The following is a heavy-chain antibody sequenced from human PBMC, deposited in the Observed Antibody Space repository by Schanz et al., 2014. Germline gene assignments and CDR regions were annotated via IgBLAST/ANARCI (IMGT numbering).Heavy chain of an antibody. CDR3: AREPLSGYNWFDP. V-gene: IGHV4-34*11. Sequence: QVQLQQWGAGLLKPSETLSLTCAVYGGSFSGYYWSWIRQPPGKGLEWIGYIYYSGSSDYNPSLKSRVTISVDTSKSQFSLKLSSVTAADTAVYYCAREPLSGYNWFDPWGQGTLVTVSS. CDR2: IYYSGSS. CDR1: GGSFSGYY. J-gene: IGHJ5*02. D-gene: IGHD6-25*01.